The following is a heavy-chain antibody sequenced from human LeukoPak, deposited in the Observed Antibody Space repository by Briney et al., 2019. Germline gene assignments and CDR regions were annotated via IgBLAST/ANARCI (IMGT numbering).Heavy chain of an antibody. CDR3: ATSMIRLFRYNWFDP. D-gene: IGHD3-3*01. J-gene: IGHJ5*02. CDR2: FDPEDGET. CDR1: GYTLTELS. Sequence: ASVKVSCKVSGYTLTELSMHWVRQAPGKGLEWMGGFDPEDGETIYAQKFQGRVTMTEDTSTDTAYMELSSLRSEDTAVYYCATSMIRLFRYNWFDPWGQGTLVTVSS. V-gene: IGHV1-24*01.